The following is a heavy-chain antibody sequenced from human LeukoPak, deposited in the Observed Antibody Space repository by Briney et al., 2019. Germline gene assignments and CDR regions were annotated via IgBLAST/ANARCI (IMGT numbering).Heavy chain of an antibody. CDR1: GFTVSSNY. V-gene: IGHV3-53*05. J-gene: IGHJ5*02. CDR3: AKEYCSSTSCSGKSNWFDP. CDR2: IYSGGST. Sequence: QAGGSLRLSCADSGFTVSSNYMSWVRQAPGKGLEWVSVIYSGGSTYYADSVKGRFTISRDNSKNTLYLQMNSLRAEDTAVYYCAKEYCSSTSCSGKSNWFDPWGQGTLVTVSS. D-gene: IGHD2-2*01.